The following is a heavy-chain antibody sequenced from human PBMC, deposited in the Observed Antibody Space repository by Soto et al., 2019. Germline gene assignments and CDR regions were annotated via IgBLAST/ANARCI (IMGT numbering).Heavy chain of an antibody. Sequence: GGSLRLSCAASGFTFSSYAMHWVRQAPGKGLEWVAVISYDGSNKYYADSVKGRFTISRDNSKNTLYLQMNSLRAEDTAVYYCARERECSYGYYYYGMDVWGQGTTVTVSS. D-gene: IGHD5-18*01. CDR2: ISYDGSNK. CDR1: GFTFSSYA. J-gene: IGHJ6*02. CDR3: ARERECSYGYYYYGMDV. V-gene: IGHV3-30-3*01.